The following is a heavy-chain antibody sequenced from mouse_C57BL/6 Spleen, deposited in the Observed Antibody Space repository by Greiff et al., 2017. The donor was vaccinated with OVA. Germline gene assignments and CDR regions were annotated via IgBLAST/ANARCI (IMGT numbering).Heavy chain of an antibody. J-gene: IGHJ2*01. CDR3: AYYDYLYFDY. CDR2: IHPNSGIT. D-gene: IGHD2-4*01. CDR1: GYTFTSYW. Sequence: VQRVESGAELVKPGASVKLSCKASGYTFTSYWMHWVKQRPGQGLEWIGMIHPNSGITNYNEKFKSKATLTVDKSSSTAYMQLSSLTSEDSAVYYCAYYDYLYFDYWGQGTTLTVSS. V-gene: IGHV1-64*01.